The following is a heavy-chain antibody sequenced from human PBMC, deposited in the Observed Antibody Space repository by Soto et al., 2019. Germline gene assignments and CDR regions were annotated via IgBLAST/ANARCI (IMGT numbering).Heavy chain of an antibody. CDR3: AREECSGGSCYPPSY. CDR2: ISAYNGNT. D-gene: IGHD2-15*01. V-gene: IGHV1-18*01. CDR1: GYTFTSYG. Sequence: ASVKVSCKASGYTFTSYGISWVRQAPGQGLEWMGWISAYNGNTNYAQKLQGRVTMTTDTSTSTAYVELRSLRSDDTAVYYCAREECSGGSCYPPSYWGQGTLVTVSS. J-gene: IGHJ4*02.